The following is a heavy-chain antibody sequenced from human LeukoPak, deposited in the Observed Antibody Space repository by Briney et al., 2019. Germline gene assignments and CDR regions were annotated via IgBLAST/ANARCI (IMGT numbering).Heavy chain of an antibody. CDR3: ARDVYCINGVCYSAFDI. D-gene: IGHD2-8*01. V-gene: IGHV4-59*01. Sequence: PSETLSLTCTVSGGSIGPYYWSWIRQPPGKGLEWIGYIYYSVTTNYNPSLKSRVTISIDTSKNQFSLRLSSVTTADTAVYYCARDVYCINGVCYSAFDIWGQGTMVSVSS. CDR2: IYYSVTT. J-gene: IGHJ3*02. CDR1: GGSIGPYY.